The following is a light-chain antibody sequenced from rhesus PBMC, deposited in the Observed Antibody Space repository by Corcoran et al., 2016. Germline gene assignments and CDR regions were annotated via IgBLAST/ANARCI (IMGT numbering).Light chain of an antibody. CDR3: FQHTSGWT. V-gene: IGKV3-10*01. CDR1: QSVNTF. CDR2: GAS. J-gene: IGKJ1*01. Sequence: QVILTQSPATLSLSPGERATLSCRASQSVNTFLAWYHQKPGQAPRLLVYGASSRATGIPDRFSGSGSETDFTLTTSNLGPGDVGVYHCFQHTSGWTFGQGTKVDI.